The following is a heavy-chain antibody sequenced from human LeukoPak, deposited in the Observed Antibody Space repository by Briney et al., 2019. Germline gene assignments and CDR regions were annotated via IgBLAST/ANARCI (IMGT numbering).Heavy chain of an antibody. J-gene: IGHJ4*02. D-gene: IGHD6-25*01. V-gene: IGHV3-21*04. CDR1: GFTFSSYS. CDR3: ARQRPGYFDY. CDR2: ISSSNSYI. Sequence: GGSLRLSCGASGFTFSSYSMNWVRQAPGKGLEWVSSISSSNSYIYNADSVKGRFTISRDNAKNSLYLQINSLRAEDTAVYYCARQRPGYFDYWGQGTLVTVSS.